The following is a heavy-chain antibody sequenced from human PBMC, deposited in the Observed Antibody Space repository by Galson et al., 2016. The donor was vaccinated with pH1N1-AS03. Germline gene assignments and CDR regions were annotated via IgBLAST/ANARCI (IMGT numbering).Heavy chain of an antibody. CDR3: ARGYCSTMSRQWGFDF. D-gene: IGHD2-2*01. V-gene: IGHV4-4*07. J-gene: IGHJ4*02. CDR2: IYASGSS. CDR1: GGSFSTYS. Sequence: SETLSLTCNVSGGSFSTYSWSWIRQPAGKGLEWFGRIYASGSSNYNPFLKSRVTMSLDKSKNQFSLKLSSVTAADTAVYYCARGYCSTMSRQWGFDFWGQGTLVTVSS.